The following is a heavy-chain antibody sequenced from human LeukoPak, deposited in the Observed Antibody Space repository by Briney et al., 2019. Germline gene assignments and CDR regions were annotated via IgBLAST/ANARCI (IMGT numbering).Heavy chain of an antibody. CDR3: ARNYYDSSGPGGPFDY. CDR2: INSDGSST. J-gene: IGHJ4*02. V-gene: IGHV3-74*01. D-gene: IGHD3-22*01. CDR1: GFTFSSYW. Sequence: GGSLRLSCAASGFTFSSYWMHWVRQAPGKGLVWVSRINSDGSSTSYADSVKGRFTISRDNAKNALYLQMNSLRAEDTAVYYCARNYYDSSGPGGPFDYWGQGTLVTVSS.